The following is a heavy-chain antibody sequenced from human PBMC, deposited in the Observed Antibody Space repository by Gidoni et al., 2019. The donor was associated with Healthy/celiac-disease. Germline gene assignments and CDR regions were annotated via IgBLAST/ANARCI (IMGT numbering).Heavy chain of an antibody. D-gene: IGHD6-25*01. V-gene: IGHV4-39*01. J-gene: IGHJ4*02. CDR2: IYYSGST. CDR3: ARQGATAAKFDY. CDR1: GAPISSSSYY. Sequence: QLQLQESGPGLVKPSETLSLTCTVSGAPISSSSYYWGWIRRPPGKGLEWIGSIYYSGSTYYNPSLKSRVTMSVDTSKNQFSLKLSSVTAADTAVYYCARQGATAAKFDYWGQGTLVTVSS.